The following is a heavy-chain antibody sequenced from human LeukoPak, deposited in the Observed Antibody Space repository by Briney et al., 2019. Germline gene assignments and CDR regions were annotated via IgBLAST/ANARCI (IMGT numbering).Heavy chain of an antibody. Sequence: ASVKVSCKASGYTFTSYGISCVRQAPGQGLEWMGWISAYNGNTNYAQKLQGRVTMTTDTSTSTAYMELRSLRSEDTAVYYCARDRCSSTSCYFDYWGQGTLVTVSS. CDR2: ISAYNGNT. CDR3: ARDRCSSTSCYFDY. V-gene: IGHV1-18*04. D-gene: IGHD2-2*01. J-gene: IGHJ4*02. CDR1: GYTFTSYG.